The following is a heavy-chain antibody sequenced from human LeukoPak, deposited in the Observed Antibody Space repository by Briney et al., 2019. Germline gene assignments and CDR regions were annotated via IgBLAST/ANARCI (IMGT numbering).Heavy chain of an antibody. CDR3: AKAQRGVATTNYFYY. CDR2: ISSSAGNT. V-gene: IGHV3-23*01. J-gene: IGHJ4*02. D-gene: IGHD5-24*01. Sequence: PGGSLRLSCAASGFTFSSYAMSWVRQAPGKGLEWVSGISSSAGNTYYADSVKGRFTISRDNSKNTLYLQMNSLRDEDTAVYYCAKAQRGVATTNYFYYWGQGTLVTLSS. CDR1: GFTFSSYA.